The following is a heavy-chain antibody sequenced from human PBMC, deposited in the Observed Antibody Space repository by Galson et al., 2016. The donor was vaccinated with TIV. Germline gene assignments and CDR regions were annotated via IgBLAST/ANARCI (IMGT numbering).Heavy chain of an antibody. CDR2: IYHSGST. CDR3: ARDQDSGAYFDY. Sequence: TLPLTCTVSGGSISSNGIFWSWIRQHPGKGLEWIGYIYHSGSTHYNPSLKSRVAMSVDTSKNQFSLTLTSVTAADTAVYYCARDQDSGAYFDYWGQGTLVTVSS. CDR1: GGSISSNGIF. J-gene: IGHJ4*02. V-gene: IGHV4-31*03. D-gene: IGHD2-15*01.